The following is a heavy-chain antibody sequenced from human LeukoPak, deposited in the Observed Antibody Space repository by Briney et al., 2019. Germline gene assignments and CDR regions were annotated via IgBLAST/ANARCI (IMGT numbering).Heavy chain of an antibody. CDR3: ARQGGGDFVDS. J-gene: IGHJ4*02. CDR1: NGSITSTSY. D-gene: IGHD4-17*01. CDR2: TSSGGSA. V-gene: IGHV4-39*01. Sequence: SETLSLTCFVSNGSITSTSYWAWIRQSPGKGLEWIGTTSSGGSAYYKTSLKSRVTISVDTSKTQLSLRLTSVAAADTAVYYCARQGGGDFVDSWGQGTLVSVS.